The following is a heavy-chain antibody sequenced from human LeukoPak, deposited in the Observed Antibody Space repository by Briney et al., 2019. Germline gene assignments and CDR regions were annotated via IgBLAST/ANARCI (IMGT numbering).Heavy chain of an antibody. Sequence: ASVKVSCKASGYTFTSYGISWVRQAPGQGLEWMGWISAYNGNTNYAQKLQGRVTMTTDTSTSTAYMELRSLRSEDTAVYYCARSLLQENYYYYMDVWGKGTTVTVSS. CDR2: ISAYNGNT. CDR1: GYTFTSYG. J-gene: IGHJ6*03. D-gene: IGHD1-26*01. V-gene: IGHV1-18*01. CDR3: ARSLLQENYYYYMDV.